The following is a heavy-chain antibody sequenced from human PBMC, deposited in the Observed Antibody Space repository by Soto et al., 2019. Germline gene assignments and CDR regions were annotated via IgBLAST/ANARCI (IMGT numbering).Heavy chain of an antibody. D-gene: IGHD3-22*01. CDR1: GFTFSDYY. V-gene: IGHV3-23*01. CDR2: IGGSGTKT. Sequence: EVQLLESGGGLAQPGGSLRLSCAASGFTFSDYYMTWVRQSPEKGLEWVSAIGGSGTKTYYADSVKGRFTISRDNAKNTLYLEMNSLRAEDSALSYCTTDAHSNGEYRLDHWGQGTLVTVSS. CDR3: TTDAHSNGEYRLDH. J-gene: IGHJ4*02.